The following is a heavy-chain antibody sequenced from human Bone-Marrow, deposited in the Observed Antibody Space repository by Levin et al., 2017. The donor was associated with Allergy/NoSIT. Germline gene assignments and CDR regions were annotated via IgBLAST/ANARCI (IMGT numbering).Heavy chain of an antibody. J-gene: IGHJ4*02. CDR3: AKWASYCGGDCYWFAPFDC. Sequence: TGESLKISCAASGFTFNNYGLSWVRQAPGKGLEWVSAISGSGNNIYYADSVRGRFTISRDNSKNTLDLQLNSLTAEDTAVYYCAKWASYCGGDCYWFAPFDCWGQGALVTVSS. V-gene: IGHV3-23*01. CDR2: ISGSGNNI. CDR1: GFTFNNYG. D-gene: IGHD2-21*01.